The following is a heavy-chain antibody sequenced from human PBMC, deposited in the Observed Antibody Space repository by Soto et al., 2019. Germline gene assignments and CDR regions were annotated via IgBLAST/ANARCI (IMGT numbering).Heavy chain of an antibody. CDR3: AKGMYSSGDAADH. Sequence: GGSLRLSCAASGFSFSRYGMHWVRQAPGKGLEWVALISYDGNYKYYADSVNGRFTISRDNSRSTVYLQMNNLRPEDAALYYCAKGMYSSGDAADHWGQGILVT. CDR1: GFSFSRYG. D-gene: IGHD6-19*01. V-gene: IGHV3-30*18. CDR2: ISYDGNYK. J-gene: IGHJ4*02.